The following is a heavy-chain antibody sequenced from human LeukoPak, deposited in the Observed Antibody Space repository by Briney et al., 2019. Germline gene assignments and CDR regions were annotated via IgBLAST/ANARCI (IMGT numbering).Heavy chain of an antibody. V-gene: IGHV4-39*01. Sequence: ASETLSLTCTVSGGSISSSSYYWGWIRQPPGKGLEWIGSICYSGSTYYNPSLKSRVTISVDTSKNQFSLKLSSVTAADTAVYYCARHIRVEPYFDYWGQGTLVTVSS. CDR2: ICYSGST. D-gene: IGHD1-1*01. J-gene: IGHJ4*02. CDR1: GGSISSSSYY. CDR3: ARHIRVEPYFDY.